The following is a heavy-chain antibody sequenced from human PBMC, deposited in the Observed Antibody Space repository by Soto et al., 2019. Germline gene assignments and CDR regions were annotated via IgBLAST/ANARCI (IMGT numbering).Heavy chain of an antibody. CDR1: GFTFSSYA. V-gene: IGHV3-23*01. J-gene: IGHJ6*02. Sequence: GGSLRLSCAASGFTFSSYAMSWVRQAPGKGLEWVSAISGSGGSTYYADSVKGRFTISRDNSKNTLYLQMNSLRAEDTAVYYCAKDSAMSIYYYYYGMDVWGRGPTMTLYS. D-gene: IGHD5-18*01. CDR3: AKDSAMSIYYYYYGMDV. CDR2: ISGSGGST.